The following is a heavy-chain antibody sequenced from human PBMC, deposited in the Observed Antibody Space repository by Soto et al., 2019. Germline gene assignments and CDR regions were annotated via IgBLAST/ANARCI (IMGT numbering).Heavy chain of an antibody. V-gene: IGHV3-7*03. CDR3: AREEYSSSSEDWFDP. D-gene: IGHD6-6*01. CDR2: IKQDGSEK. CDR1: GFTFSSYW. J-gene: IGHJ5*02. Sequence: ASVKVSCAASGFTFSSYWMSWVRQAPGKGLEWVAHIKQDGSEKYYVDSVKGRFTISRDNAKNSLYLQMNSLRAEDTAVYYCAREEYSSSSEDWFDPWGQGTLVTVSS.